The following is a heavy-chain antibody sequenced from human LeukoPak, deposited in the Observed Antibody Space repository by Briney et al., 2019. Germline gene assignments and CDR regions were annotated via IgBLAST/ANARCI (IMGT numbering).Heavy chain of an antibody. Sequence: SQTLSLTCAISGDSHSINSATWNWGSQSPSRGLELLRRKYYRSKQYIDYEVSVKGRVNIKQDASKKQYSLELTSVTPEDTAMYYCARGNGYPFDYWGQGTLVTVSS. D-gene: IGHD3-16*01. CDR2: KYYRSKQYI. CDR1: GDSHSINSAT. J-gene: IGHJ4*02. V-gene: IGHV6-1*01. CDR3: ARGNGYPFDY.